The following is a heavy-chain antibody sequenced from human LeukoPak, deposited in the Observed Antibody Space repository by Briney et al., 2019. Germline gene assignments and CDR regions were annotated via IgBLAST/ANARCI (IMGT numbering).Heavy chain of an antibody. J-gene: IGHJ3*02. CDR2: ISSSSSTI. Sequence: PGGSLRLSCAASGFTFSSYSMNWVRQAPGKGLEWVSYISSSSSTIYYADSVKGRFTISRDNAKNSLYLQMNSLRAEDTAVYYCATEKLGKFAFDIWGQGTMVTVSS. CDR3: ATEKLGKFAFDI. CDR1: GFTFSSYS. V-gene: IGHV3-48*04. D-gene: IGHD7-27*01.